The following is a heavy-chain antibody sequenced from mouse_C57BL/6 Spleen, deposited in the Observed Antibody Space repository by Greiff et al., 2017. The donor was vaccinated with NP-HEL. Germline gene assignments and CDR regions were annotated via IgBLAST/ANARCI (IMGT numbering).Heavy chain of an antibody. CDR2: IWRGGST. Sequence: VQGVESGPGLVQPSQCLSITCTVSGFSLTSYGVHWVRQSPGKGLEWLGVIWRGGSTDYNAAFMSRLSITKYNSKSQFFFKMNSLQADDTAIYYCAKDLYVYYVFAYWGQGTLGTVAA. CDR1: GFSLTSYG. J-gene: IGHJ3*01. CDR3: AKDLYVYYVFAY. V-gene: IGHV2-5*01. D-gene: IGHD2-3*01.